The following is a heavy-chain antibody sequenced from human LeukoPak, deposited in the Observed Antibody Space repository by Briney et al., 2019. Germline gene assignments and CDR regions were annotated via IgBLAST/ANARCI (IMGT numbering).Heavy chain of an antibody. CDR1: GGSFSGDY. Sequence: ETLSLTCAVYGGSFSGDYWSWIRQAPGKGLEWVANIKQDESEKNYVDSVKGRFTISRDNAKNSLFLQMNSLRVEDTAVYYCARDVAGSLDYWGQGTLVTVSS. V-gene: IGHV3-7*01. D-gene: IGHD1-26*01. CDR2: IKQDESEK. J-gene: IGHJ4*02. CDR3: ARDVAGSLDY.